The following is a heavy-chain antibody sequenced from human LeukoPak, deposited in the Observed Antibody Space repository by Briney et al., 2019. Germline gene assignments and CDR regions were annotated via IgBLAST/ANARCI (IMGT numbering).Heavy chain of an antibody. CDR1: GGSISSSSYY. Sequence: SQTLPLTCTVSGGSISSSSYYWSWIRQSPGKGLEWLGYVHDSAGTIYNPSLKSRVTISVGTSKTQFSLKVTSVTTADTAVYYCAKGRKDFDTNLGPFDSWGQGILVTVSS. V-gene: IGHV4-61*01. D-gene: IGHD3-9*01. CDR2: VHDSAGT. CDR3: AKGRKDFDTNLGPFDS. J-gene: IGHJ4*02.